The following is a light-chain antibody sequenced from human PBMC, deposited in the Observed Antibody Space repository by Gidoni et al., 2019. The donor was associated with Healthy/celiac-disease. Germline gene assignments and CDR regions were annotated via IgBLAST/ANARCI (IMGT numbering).Light chain of an antibody. J-gene: IGKJ2*01. V-gene: IGKV1-5*03. CDR3: QQYNSYPYT. Sequence: DIQMTQSPSTLSASVGDRVTITCRASQSISSWLAWYQQKPGKAPKLLIYKASSLESGVPTRFSGSGSGTEFTLTISSLQPDDFATYYCQQYNSYPYTFGQGTKLEIK. CDR1: QSISSW. CDR2: KAS.